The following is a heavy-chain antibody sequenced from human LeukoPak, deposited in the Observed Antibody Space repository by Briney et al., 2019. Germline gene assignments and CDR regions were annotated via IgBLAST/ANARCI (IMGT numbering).Heavy chain of an antibody. CDR2: ISSSSSYI. D-gene: IGHD6-6*01. J-gene: IGHJ5*02. CDR3: ARDVHPSSSSGRREHP. Sequence: PGGSLRLSCAASGFTFSSYSMNWVRQAPGKGLELVSSISSSSSYIYYADSVKGRFTISRDNAKNSLYLQMNSLRAEDTAVYYCARDVHPSSSSGRREHPWGQGTLVTVSS. CDR1: GFTFSSYS. V-gene: IGHV3-21*01.